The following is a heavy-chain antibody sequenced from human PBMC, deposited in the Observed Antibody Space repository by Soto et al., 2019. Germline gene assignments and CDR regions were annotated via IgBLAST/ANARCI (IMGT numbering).Heavy chain of an antibody. V-gene: IGHV4-59*01. CDR1: GGSISSYY. CDR3: ARATREYYYDSSGYYYVGHYFDY. D-gene: IGHD3-22*01. CDR2: IYYSGST. J-gene: IGHJ4*02. Sequence: PSETLSLTCTVSGGSISSYYWSWIRQPPGKGLEWIGYIYYSGSTNYNPSLKSRVTISVDTSKNQFSLKLSSVTAAGTAVYYCARATREYYYDSSGYYYVGHYFDYWGQGTLVTVSS.